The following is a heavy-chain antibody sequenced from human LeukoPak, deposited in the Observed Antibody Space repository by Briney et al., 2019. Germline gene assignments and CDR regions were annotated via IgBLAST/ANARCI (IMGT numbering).Heavy chain of an antibody. Sequence: PGRSLRLSCAASGFTFSSYAMHWVRQAPGKGLEWVAVISYDGSNKYYADSVEGRFTISRDNSKNTLYLQMNSLRAEDTAVYYCARDQSDQLRYFDWLLVGYFDYWGQGTLVTVSS. CDR1: GFTFSSYA. V-gene: IGHV3-30-3*01. D-gene: IGHD3-9*01. CDR2: ISYDGSNK. CDR3: ARDQSDQLRYFDWLLVGYFDY. J-gene: IGHJ4*02.